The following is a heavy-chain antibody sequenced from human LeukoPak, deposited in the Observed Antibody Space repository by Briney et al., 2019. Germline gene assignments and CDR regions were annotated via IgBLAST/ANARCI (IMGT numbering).Heavy chain of an antibody. V-gene: IGHV5-51*01. CDR2: IYPDDSDT. CDR3: ARLRSSSWYTVDY. J-gene: IGHJ4*02. D-gene: IGHD6-13*01. CDR1: GYPFPYYW. Sequence: GGSLKISFKGSGYPFPYYWIAWVRRLPGKGLEGMGIIYPDDSDTRYSPSFQGLVTISADKSITTAYLQWSSLKASDTAMYFCARLRSSSWYTVDYWGQGTLVTVSS.